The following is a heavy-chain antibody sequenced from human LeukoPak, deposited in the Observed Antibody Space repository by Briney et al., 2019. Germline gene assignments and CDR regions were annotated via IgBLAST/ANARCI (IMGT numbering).Heavy chain of an antibody. CDR3: ARQSRGSFDY. D-gene: IGHD3-10*01. V-gene: IGHV4-34*01. CDR2: INHSGST. Sequence: SETLSLSCAVYGGSFSGYYWSWIRQPPGKGLEWIGEINHSGSTNYNPSLKSRVTISVDTSKNQISLKLSSVTAADTAVYYCARQSRGSFDYWGQGTLVTVSS. CDR1: GGSFSGYY. J-gene: IGHJ4*02.